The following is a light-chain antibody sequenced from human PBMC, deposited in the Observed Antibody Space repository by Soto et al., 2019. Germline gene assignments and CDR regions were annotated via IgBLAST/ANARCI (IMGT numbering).Light chain of an antibody. Sequence: QLVLTQPPSASGTPGQRVTMSCSGSSSNIGSYTVNWFQQLPGTAPKLLIYSNYHRPSGVPDRFSGSKSGTSASLAISGLQSEDEAHYYCAAWDDGLNGWVFGGGTKLTVL. V-gene: IGLV1-44*01. CDR3: AAWDDGLNGWV. CDR2: SNY. CDR1: SSNIGSYT. J-gene: IGLJ3*02.